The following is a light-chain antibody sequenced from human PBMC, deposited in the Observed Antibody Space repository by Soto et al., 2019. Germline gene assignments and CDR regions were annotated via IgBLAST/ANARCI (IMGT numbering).Light chain of an antibody. Sequence: QSALTQPASVSGSPGQSITISCSGTSSDVGGYNYVSWYQQHPGKAPKLMIYEVSKRPSGVSDRFSGSKSGNTASLTISGLQVEDEADYYCSSYTRSSPYVFGTGTKVTVL. CDR2: EVS. J-gene: IGLJ1*01. V-gene: IGLV2-14*01. CDR3: SSYTRSSPYV. CDR1: SSDVGGYNY.